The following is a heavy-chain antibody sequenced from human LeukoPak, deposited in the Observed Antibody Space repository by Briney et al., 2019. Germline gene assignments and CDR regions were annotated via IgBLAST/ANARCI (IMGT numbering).Heavy chain of an antibody. J-gene: IGHJ4*02. D-gene: IGHD3-10*01. V-gene: IGHV1-3*01. CDR2: INAGNGNT. Sequence: SVKVSCKASGYTFTSYAMHWVRQAPGQRLEWMGWINAGNGNTKYSQKFQGRVTITRDTSASTAYMELSSLRSEDTAVYYCARVAIWFGELLLFDYWGQGTLVTVSS. CDR3: ARVAIWFGELLLFDY. CDR1: GYTFTSYA.